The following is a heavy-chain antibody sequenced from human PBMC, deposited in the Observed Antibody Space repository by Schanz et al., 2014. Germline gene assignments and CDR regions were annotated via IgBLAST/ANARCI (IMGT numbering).Heavy chain of an antibody. CDR2: LTEGGGGT. Sequence: EVQLLESGGGLAQPGGSLRLACAASGFNFNTYAMSWVRQAPGKGLEWVSGLTEGGGGTYYTDAVKGRFIVSRDNSKNTLYLEMNRLRVDDTAVYYCSKDKQGSRSDDSWGQGTLVTVSS. J-gene: IGHJ5*01. CDR1: GFNFNTYA. V-gene: IGHV3-23*01. CDR3: SKDKQGSRSDDS. D-gene: IGHD2-15*01.